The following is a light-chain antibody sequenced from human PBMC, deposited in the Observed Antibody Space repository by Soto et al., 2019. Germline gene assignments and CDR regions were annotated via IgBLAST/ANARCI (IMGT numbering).Light chain of an antibody. J-gene: IGKJ4*01. CDR1: QSVGSY. Sequence: EIVLTQSPVTLSLSPGERVTLSCRASQSVGSYFAWYQQKPGQAPRLLIYDASSRATGIPARFSGSGSGTDFTLTISRLEPEDFAVYYCQQRSDWPSTFGGGTRVEIK. CDR2: DAS. V-gene: IGKV3-11*01. CDR3: QQRSDWPST.